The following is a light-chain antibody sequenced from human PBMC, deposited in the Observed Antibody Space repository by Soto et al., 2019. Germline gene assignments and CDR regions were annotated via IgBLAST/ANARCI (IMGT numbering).Light chain of an antibody. Sequence: DIQMTQSPSSVSASVGDRVTITCRASQGISSSLAWYQQKPGKAPNLLIYAASTLPSGVPSRFSGSGSGTDFTLTISSLQPEDFATYCCQQANSSPLTFGGGTKVEIK. V-gene: IGKV1-12*01. CDR2: AAS. CDR3: QQANSSPLT. CDR1: QGISSS. J-gene: IGKJ4*01.